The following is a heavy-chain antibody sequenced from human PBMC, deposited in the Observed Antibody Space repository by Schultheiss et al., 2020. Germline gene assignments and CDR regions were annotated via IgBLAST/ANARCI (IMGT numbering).Heavy chain of an antibody. CDR2: INSDGSST. CDR3: ARVSTSHYYYGMDV. V-gene: IGHV3-74*01. D-gene: IGHD2-2*01. J-gene: IGHJ6*02. Sequence: GGSLRLSCAASGFTFSSSWMHWVCQAPEKGLEWVSRINSDGSSTSYADSVKGRFTISRDNAKNSLYLQMNSLRAEDTAVYYCARVSTSHYYYGMDVWGQGTTVTVS. CDR1: GFTFSSSW.